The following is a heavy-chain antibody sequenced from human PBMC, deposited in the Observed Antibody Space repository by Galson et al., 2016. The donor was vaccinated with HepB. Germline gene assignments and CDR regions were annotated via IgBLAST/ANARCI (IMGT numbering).Heavy chain of an antibody. V-gene: IGHV3-23*01. J-gene: IGHJ4*02. CDR2: ISGSGAST. CDR3: AKDTRSVSVGQ. D-gene: IGHD1-26*01. CDR1: RFTFSTYA. Sequence: SLRLSCAASRFTFSTYAMNWVRQAPGQGLEWVSAISGSGASTYYADSVKGRFTISRDNSKNTLYLQMNSLRAEDTAVYYCAKDTRSVSVGQWGQGTLVTVSS.